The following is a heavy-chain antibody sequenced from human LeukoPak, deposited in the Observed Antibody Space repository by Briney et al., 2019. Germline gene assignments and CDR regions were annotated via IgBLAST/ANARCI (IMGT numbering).Heavy chain of an antibody. CDR3: AREGTAGTNLNWFDP. CDR1: GGSISSDY. CDR2: IYYSGST. D-gene: IGHD1-1*01. J-gene: IGHJ5*02. Sequence: SETLSLTCTVSGGSISSDYWSWMRQPPGKGLEWIGYIYYSGSTNYNPSLKSRVTISVDTSKNQFSLKLTSVTAADTAVYYCAREGTAGTNLNWFDPWGQGTLVTVSS. V-gene: IGHV4-59*01.